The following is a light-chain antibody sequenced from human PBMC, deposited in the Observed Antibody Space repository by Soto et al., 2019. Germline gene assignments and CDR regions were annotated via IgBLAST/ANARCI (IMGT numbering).Light chain of an antibody. J-gene: IGKJ5*01. CDR3: QHYSSSPPAIT. V-gene: IGKV3-20*01. CDR1: QSVTSGY. Sequence: EIVLTQSPGTLSLSPGEGATLSCRASQSVTSGYLAWYQQQPNQAPRLLIYGASYRATDIPDGFSGGGSGTDFTLTISRLEPEDFAVYYCQHYSSSPPAITFVQGTRREIK. CDR2: GAS.